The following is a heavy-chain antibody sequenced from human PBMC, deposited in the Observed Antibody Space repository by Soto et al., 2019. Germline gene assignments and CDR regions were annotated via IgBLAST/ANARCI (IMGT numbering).Heavy chain of an antibody. J-gene: IGHJ4*02. D-gene: IGHD6-13*01. CDR2: ISVTGAST. CDR3: AKIRSIAAAFSDY. Sequence: EVQLLESGGGLVQSGGSLRLSCAASGLTFSGSAMSWVRQAPGKGLEWVSSISVTGASTYYADSVQGRFTVSRDNSTDTFFLEMNSLRAEDTAVYFCAKIRSIAAAFSDYWGQGTLVTVSS. CDR1: GLTFSGSA. V-gene: IGHV3-23*01.